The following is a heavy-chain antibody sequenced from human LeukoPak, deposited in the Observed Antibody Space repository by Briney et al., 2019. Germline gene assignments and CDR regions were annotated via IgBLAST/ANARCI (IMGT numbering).Heavy chain of an antibody. V-gene: IGHV4-39*07. J-gene: IGHJ3*02. D-gene: IGHD5-12*01. CDR3: ATLVPTKWARGPNDPFDI. CDR2: ISYSGSI. CDR1: GGSISSRPYY. Sequence: SETLSLTCTVSGGSISSRPYYWGWVRQPPGKGLEWIGSISYSGSIHYNPSLESRVTISVATSKNQFSLRLSSVTAADTAVCYCATLVPTKWARGPNDPFDIWGQGTMVTVSS.